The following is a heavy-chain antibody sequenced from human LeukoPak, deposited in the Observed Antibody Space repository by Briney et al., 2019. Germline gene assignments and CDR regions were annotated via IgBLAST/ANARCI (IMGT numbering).Heavy chain of an antibody. CDR2: IHPSTWNP. Sequence: ASVKVSCKASGYTFTNYAMNLVRQAPGQPLEWIGWIHPSTWNPTYAQGFTGRFAFSLDTSVSTTYLQISSLKAEDTGVYCCARAYQRLGELSLPNYWGQGTLVTVSS. J-gene: IGHJ4*02. CDR1: GYTFTNYA. V-gene: IGHV7-4-1*02. D-gene: IGHD3-16*02. CDR3: ARAYQRLGELSLPNY.